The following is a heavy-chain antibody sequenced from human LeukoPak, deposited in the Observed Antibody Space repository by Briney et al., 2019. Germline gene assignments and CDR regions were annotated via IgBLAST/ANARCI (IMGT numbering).Heavy chain of an antibody. CDR1: GFTFSNHG. CDR2: ISPSGDIT. Sequence: GGSLRLSCAASGFTFSNHGMNWVRQAPGKGLEWVSGISPSGDITYYADSVKGRFTISRDNSKNTLYLQMNSLRAEDTAVYYCARGVNDYYYYYMDVWGKGTTVTISS. V-gene: IGHV3-23*01. D-gene: IGHD3-10*01. J-gene: IGHJ6*03. CDR3: ARGVNDYYYYYMDV.